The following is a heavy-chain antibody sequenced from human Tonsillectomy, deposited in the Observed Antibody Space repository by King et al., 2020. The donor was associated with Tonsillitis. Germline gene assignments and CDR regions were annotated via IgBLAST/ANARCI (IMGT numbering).Heavy chain of an antibody. Sequence: VQLVESGGGVVRPGGSLRLSCAASGFTFDDYVMHWVRQVPGKGLEWVSVISEDGRRAYYADSVKGRFTISRDNSKNSLYLQMNSLRNEDTALYHCAQDLTDWGQGTLVTVSS. V-gene: IGHV3-43*02. J-gene: IGHJ4*02. CDR2: ISEDGRRA. D-gene: IGHD4/OR15-4a*01. CDR1: GFTFDDYV. CDR3: AQDLTD.